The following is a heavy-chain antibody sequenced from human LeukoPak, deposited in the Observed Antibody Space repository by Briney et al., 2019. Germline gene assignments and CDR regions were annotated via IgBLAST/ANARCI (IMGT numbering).Heavy chain of an antibody. Sequence: ASVKVSCKASGGTFSSYAISWVRQAPGQGLEWMGGIIPIFGTANYAQKFQGRVTITTDESTSTAYMELGSLRSEDTAVYYCARGNGSYSLSYFDYWGQGTLVTVSS. J-gene: IGHJ4*02. D-gene: IGHD1-26*01. CDR3: ARGNGSYSLSYFDY. V-gene: IGHV1-69*05. CDR1: GGTFSSYA. CDR2: IIPIFGTA.